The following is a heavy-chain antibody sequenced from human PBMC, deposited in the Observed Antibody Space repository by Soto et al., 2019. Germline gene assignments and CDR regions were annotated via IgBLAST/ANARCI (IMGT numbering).Heavy chain of an antibody. J-gene: IGHJ4*02. CDR1: GFTFSNYA. CDR2: ISGGGDNT. D-gene: IGHD6-25*01. CDR3: VKQRLATGFDY. Sequence: EVQLLDSGGGLVQPGGSLRLSCEASGFTFSNYAMNLVRPAPGKGLEWVLGISGGGDNTYYADSLKARSTTSRYNSKTAVFLQMNSLRAEDTAVYYRVKQRLATGFDYRGPATLLPVSS. V-gene: IGHV3-23*01.